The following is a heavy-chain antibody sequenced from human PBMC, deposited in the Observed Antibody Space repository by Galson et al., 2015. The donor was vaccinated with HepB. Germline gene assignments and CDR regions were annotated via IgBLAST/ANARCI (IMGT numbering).Heavy chain of an antibody. J-gene: IGHJ6*03. CDR3: ARGDTVTPAYYYMDV. Sequence: RQPAGKGLEWIGRIYTSGSTNYNPSLKSRVTMSVDTSKNQFSLKLSSVTAADTAVYYCARGDTVTPAYYYMDVWGKGTTVTVSS. CDR2: IYTSGST. V-gene: IGHV4-4*07. D-gene: IGHD4-17*01.